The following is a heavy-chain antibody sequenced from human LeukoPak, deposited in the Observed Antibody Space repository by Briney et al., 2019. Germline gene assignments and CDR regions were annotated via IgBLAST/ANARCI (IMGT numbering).Heavy chain of an antibody. J-gene: IGHJ4*02. Sequence: SVKVSCKASGGTFSSYAISWVRQAPGQGLEWMGRIIPIFGTANYAQKFQGRVTITTDESTSTAYMELSSLRSEDTAVYYCARDQGRFGELSFWGRGTLVTVSS. V-gene: IGHV1-69*05. D-gene: IGHD3-10*01. CDR3: ARDQGRFGELSF. CDR1: GGTFSSYA. CDR2: IIPIFGTA.